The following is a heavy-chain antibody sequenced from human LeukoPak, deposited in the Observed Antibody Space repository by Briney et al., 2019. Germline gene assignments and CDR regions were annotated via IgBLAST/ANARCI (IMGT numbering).Heavy chain of an antibody. V-gene: IGHV1-8*01. CDR3: ARDLIAVADVGGWFDP. D-gene: IGHD6-19*01. CDR2: MNPNSGAT. CDR1: GYTSSNYD. J-gene: IGHJ5*02. Sequence: ASVKVSCKASGYTSSNYDIHWVRQAAGQGLEWMGWMNPNSGATYYAQKFQGRVTMTRNSSTSTVYMELSSLRSDDTAVYYCARDLIAVADVGGWFDPWGQGTLVTVSS.